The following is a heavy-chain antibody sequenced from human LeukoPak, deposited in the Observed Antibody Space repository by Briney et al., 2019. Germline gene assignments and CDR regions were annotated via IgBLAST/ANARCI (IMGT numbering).Heavy chain of an antibody. CDR3: ARDGSSSSSHY. CDR1: GFTFSSYA. V-gene: IGHV3-23*01. CDR2: ISGSGGST. D-gene: IGHD6-6*01. J-gene: IGHJ4*02. Sequence: PGGSLRLSCAASGFTFSSYAMSWVRQAPGKGLEWVSAISGSGGSTYYADSVKGRFTISRDNAKNSLYLQMNSLRVEDTAVYYCARDGSSSSSHYWGQGTLVTVSS.